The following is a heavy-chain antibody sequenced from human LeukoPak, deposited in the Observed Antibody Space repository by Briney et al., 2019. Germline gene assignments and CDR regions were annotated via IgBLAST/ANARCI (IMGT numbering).Heavy chain of an antibody. D-gene: IGHD2-21*01. Sequence: PSETLPLTCSVSGGSISPYSWSWIRQPPGKGLEWIGYIYYSGNTNYNPSLKSRVTISVDTSKKQFSLALNSVTAADTAVYYCARTAYCGGGACSTYYFDFWGQGTLVAVAS. V-gene: IGHV4-59*01. CDR3: ARTAYCGGGACSTYYFDF. J-gene: IGHJ4*02. CDR2: IYYSGNT. CDR1: GGSISPYS.